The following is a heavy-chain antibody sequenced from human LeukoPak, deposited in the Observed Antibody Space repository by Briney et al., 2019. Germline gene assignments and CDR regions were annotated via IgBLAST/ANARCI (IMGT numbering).Heavy chain of an antibody. Sequence: SETLSLTCAVSGYFISSGYYWGWIRQPPGKGLEWIGYIYYSGSTNYNPSLKSRVTISVDTSKNQFSLKLSSVTAADTAVYYCARGSYCSSTSCYTNWYFDLWGRGTLVTVSS. CDR1: GYFISSGYY. D-gene: IGHD2-2*02. J-gene: IGHJ2*01. CDR3: ARGSYCSSTSCYTNWYFDL. V-gene: IGHV4-61*01. CDR2: IYYSGST.